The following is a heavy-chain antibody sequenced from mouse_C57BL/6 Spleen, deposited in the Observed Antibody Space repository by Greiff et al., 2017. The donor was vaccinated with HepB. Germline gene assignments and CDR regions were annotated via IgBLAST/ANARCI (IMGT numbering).Heavy chain of an antibody. CDR3: AREGYDDDESLDAMDY. Sequence: VQLQQSGAELVKPGASVKLSCTASGFNIKDYYMHWVKQRTEQGLEWIGRIDPEDGETKYAAKFQGKATITEDTSSNTAYLQLSSLTSEDTAVYYCAREGYDDDESLDAMDYWGQGTSVTVSS. J-gene: IGHJ4*01. CDR1: GFNIKDYY. V-gene: IGHV14-2*01. D-gene: IGHD2-4*01. CDR2: IDPEDGET.